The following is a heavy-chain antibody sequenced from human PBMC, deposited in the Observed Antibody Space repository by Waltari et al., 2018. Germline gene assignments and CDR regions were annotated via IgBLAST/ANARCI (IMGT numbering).Heavy chain of an antibody. D-gene: IGHD5-12*01. V-gene: IGHV4-38-2*02. CDR2: GYHSGST. Sequence: QVQLQESGPGLVKPSETLSLTCTVSAYSITSGYYLGWIRQPPGKGLEWIGSGYHSGSTYYNPSLKSRVTISIDTSKNQFSLKLRSVTAADTAVYYCVGATMELFYYYYYMDVWGKGTTVTISS. CDR1: AYSITSGYY. J-gene: IGHJ6*03. CDR3: VGATMELFYYYYYMDV.